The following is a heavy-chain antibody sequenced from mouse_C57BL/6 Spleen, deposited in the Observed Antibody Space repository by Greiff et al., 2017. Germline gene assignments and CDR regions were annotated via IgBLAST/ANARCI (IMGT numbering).Heavy chain of an antibody. V-gene: IGHV1-52*01. CDR1: GYTFTSYW. J-gene: IGHJ2*01. D-gene: IGHD4-1*01. Sequence: QVQLQQPGAELVRPGSSVKLSCKASGYTFTSYWMHWVKQRPIQGLEWIGNIDPSDSETHYNQKFKDKATLTVDKSSSTAYMQLSSLTSDASAVYDCARGTVLYFDYWGQGTTLTVSS. CDR3: ARGTVLYFDY. CDR2: IDPSDSET.